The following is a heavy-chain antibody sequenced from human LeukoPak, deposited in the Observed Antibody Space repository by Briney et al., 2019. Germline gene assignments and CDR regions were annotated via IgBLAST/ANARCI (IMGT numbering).Heavy chain of an antibody. V-gene: IGHV4-4*07. CDR3: GGHYYDSSGYYTWLYYYYYGMDV. CDR1: GGSISGFY. D-gene: IGHD3-22*01. CDR2: IYTSGTT. Sequence: SETLSLTCTVSGGSISGFYWSWIRQPAGKGLEWIGRIYTSGTTNYNPSLKSRVIMSVDTSKNQFSLKLSSVTAADTAVYYCGGHYYDSSGYYTWLYYYYYGMDVWGQGTTVTVSS. J-gene: IGHJ6*02.